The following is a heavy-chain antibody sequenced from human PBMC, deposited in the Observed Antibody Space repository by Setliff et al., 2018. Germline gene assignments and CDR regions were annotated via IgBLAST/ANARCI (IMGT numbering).Heavy chain of an antibody. Sequence: PGGSLRLSCAASGFTFSSYSMNWVRQAPGKGLEWVSYISSSSSPISYADSVKGRFTVSRDNAKNSLYLQMNSLRAEDAAVYYCATSDWYAAFDHWGQGTVVTVSS. D-gene: IGHD6-19*01. CDR2: ISSSSSPI. V-gene: IGHV3-48*04. CDR3: ATSDWYAAFDH. J-gene: IGHJ4*02. CDR1: GFTFSSYS.